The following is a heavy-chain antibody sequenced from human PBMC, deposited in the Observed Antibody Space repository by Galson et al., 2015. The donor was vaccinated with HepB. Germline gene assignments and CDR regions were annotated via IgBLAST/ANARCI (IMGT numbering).Heavy chain of an antibody. V-gene: IGHV1-46*01. CDR3: ARDRKESSRPKGADS. Sequence: SVKVSCKASGYTFTSYYIHWVRQAPGQGLEWMGIINPSGGNTSYAQKFQGRVTMTRDTSTSTVYMELSSLRSDDTAVYYCARDRKESSRPKGADSWGQGPLVTVSS. J-gene: IGHJ4*02. CDR2: INPSGGNT. CDR1: GYTFTSYY.